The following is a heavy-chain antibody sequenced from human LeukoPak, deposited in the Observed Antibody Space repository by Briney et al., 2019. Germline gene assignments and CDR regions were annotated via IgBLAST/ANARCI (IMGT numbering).Heavy chain of an antibody. V-gene: IGHV1-69*05. J-gene: IGHJ6*03. Sequence: LVKVSCKASGGTFSNHAVSWVRQAPGQGLEWMGRIIPIFGTPNYAQKFQGRLTIATDESTGTAYMELSSLRSEDTAVYYCASDRYYYYIDVWGRGTTVTVSS. CDR2: IIPIFGTP. CDR3: ASDRYYYYIDV. CDR1: GGTFSNHA.